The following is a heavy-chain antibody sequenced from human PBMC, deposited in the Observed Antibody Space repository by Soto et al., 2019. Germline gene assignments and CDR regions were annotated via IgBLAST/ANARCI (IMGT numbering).Heavy chain of an antibody. CDR2: FYDSGST. V-gene: IGHV4-59*11. Sequence: SETLSLTCAVSGGSISSHYWGWIRQPPGKGLEWIGCFYDSGSTNYNPSLKSRVTISIDRSKNQFSLKLSSVTAADTAVYYCARVPDYWGQGTLVTVSS. CDR1: GGSISSHY. J-gene: IGHJ4*02. CDR3: ARVPDY.